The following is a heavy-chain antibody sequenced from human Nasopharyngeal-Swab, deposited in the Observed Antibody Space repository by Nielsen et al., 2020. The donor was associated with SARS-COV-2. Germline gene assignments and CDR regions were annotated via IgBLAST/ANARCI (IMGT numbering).Heavy chain of an antibody. J-gene: IGHJ4*02. Sequence: GESLKISCAASGFSITTYGMTWVRQAPGKGLEWVAVASSDGRNKYYADSVKGRFTVSRDNSKNTLYLQMNSLRAEDTAVYYCARRALQDYYFDYWGQGTLVTVSS. CDR1: GFSITTYG. V-gene: IGHV3-30*03. CDR2: ASSDGRNK. CDR3: ARRALQDYYFDY.